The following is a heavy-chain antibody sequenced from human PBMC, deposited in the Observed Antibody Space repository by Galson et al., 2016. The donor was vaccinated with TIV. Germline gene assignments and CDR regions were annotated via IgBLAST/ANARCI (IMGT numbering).Heavy chain of an antibody. D-gene: IGHD4-17*01. V-gene: IGHV3-30*03. J-gene: IGHJ4*02. CDR3: ARDPRVYGDYLLAYLDY. CDR2: TSFDGSYT. CDR1: GFTFSDYG. Sequence: SLRLSCAASGFTFSDYGIHWVRQAPGKGLEWVAVTSFDGSYTNFADSVKGRFIISRDNSKSTVSLHMNNLRVEDTAVYYCARDPRVYGDYLLAYLDYWGQGTLVTVSS.